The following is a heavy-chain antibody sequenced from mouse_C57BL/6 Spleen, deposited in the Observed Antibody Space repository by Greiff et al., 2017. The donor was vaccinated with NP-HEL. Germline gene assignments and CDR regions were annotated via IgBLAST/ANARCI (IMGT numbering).Heavy chain of an antibody. J-gene: IGHJ4*01. CDR3: ARGGYDGYAMDY. CDR1: GFTFSDYY. CDR2: INYDGSST. Sequence: EVQLVESEGGLVQPGSSMKLSCTASGFTFSDYYMAWVRQVPEKGLEWVANINYDGSSTYYLDSLKSRFIISRDNAKNILYLQMSSLKSEDTATYYCARGGYDGYAMDYWGQGTSVTVSS. V-gene: IGHV5-16*01. D-gene: IGHD2-2*01.